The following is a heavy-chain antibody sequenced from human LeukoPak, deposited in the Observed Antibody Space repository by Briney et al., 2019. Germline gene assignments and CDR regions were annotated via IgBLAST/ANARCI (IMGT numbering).Heavy chain of an antibody. J-gene: IGHJ4*02. Sequence: GGSLRLSCAASGFTFSSYAMSWVRQAPGKGLEWVSAISGSGGSTYYADSVKGRFTISRDSSKNTLYLQMNSLRAEDTAVYYCAKDRPVATISEEDYWGQGTLVTVSS. CDR2: ISGSGGST. D-gene: IGHD5-12*01. CDR3: AKDRPVATISEEDY. CDR1: GFTFSSYA. V-gene: IGHV3-23*01.